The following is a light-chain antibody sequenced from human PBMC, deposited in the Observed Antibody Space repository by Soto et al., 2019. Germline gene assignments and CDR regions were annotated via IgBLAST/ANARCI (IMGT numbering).Light chain of an antibody. J-gene: IGLJ3*02. V-gene: IGLV1-40*01. CDR1: SSNIGAGYD. Sequence: QSVLTQPPSVSGAPGRRVTISCTGSSSNIGAGYDVHWYQQLPGTSPKLLIYGNSNRPSGFPDRFSGSKSGTSASLAITGLQAEYEADYYCQSYDSSLSGWVFGGGTKLTV. CDR3: QSYDSSLSGWV. CDR2: GNS.